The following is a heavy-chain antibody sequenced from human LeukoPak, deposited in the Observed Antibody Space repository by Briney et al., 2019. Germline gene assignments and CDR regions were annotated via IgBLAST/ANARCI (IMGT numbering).Heavy chain of an antibody. CDR1: GFTFSSFE. Sequence: GGSLRLSCAASGFTFSSFEMNWVRQAPGKGLEWLSYISSSGSTKYYADSVKGRFTISRDNAKNSLYLQMNSLRAEDTALYYCARDVNGFSSTWYEYWGQGTLVTVSS. CDR3: ARDVNGFSSTWYEY. D-gene: IGHD6-13*01. CDR2: ISSSGSTK. J-gene: IGHJ4*02. V-gene: IGHV3-48*03.